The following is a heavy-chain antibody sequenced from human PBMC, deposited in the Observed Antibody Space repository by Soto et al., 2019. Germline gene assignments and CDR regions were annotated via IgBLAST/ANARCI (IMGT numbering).Heavy chain of an antibody. V-gene: IGHV3-72*01. J-gene: IGHJ6*02. Sequence: RGSLRLCCAASGFTFSDHYMDWVRQAPGKGLEWVGRTRNKANSYTTEYAASVKGRFTISRDDSKNSLYLQMNSPKTEDTAAYYCARDGLPGMDVWGQGTTVTVSS. CDR1: GFTFSDHY. CDR3: ARDGLPGMDV. CDR2: TRNKANSYTT.